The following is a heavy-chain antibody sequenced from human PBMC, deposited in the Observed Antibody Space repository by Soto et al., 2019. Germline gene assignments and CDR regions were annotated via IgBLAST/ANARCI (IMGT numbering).Heavy chain of an antibody. CDR3: ARPPFPGCINGVCYPCDH. CDR2: INPSGGST. Sequence: QVQLVQSGAEVKKPGASVKVSCKASGYTFTHYYIHWVRQAPGQGLEWMGMINPSGGSTDYAQKFQGRVTMTTDTSTTTVYMELSNLRSDDTAVYYCARPPFPGCINGVCYPCDHWGQGTLVTVSS. CDR1: GYTFTHYY. D-gene: IGHD2-8*01. J-gene: IGHJ4*02. V-gene: IGHV1-46*01.